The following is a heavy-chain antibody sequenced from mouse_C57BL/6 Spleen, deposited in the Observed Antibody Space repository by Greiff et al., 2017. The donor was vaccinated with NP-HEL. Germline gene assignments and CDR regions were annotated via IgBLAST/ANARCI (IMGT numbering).Heavy chain of an antibody. J-gene: IGHJ1*03. Sequence: VQLQQSGPELVKPGASVKIPCKASGYTFTDYNMDWVKQSHGKSLEWIGDINPNNGGTIYNQKFKGKATLTVDKSSSTAYMELRSLTSEDTAVYYCARNSYGYDWYFDVWGTGTTVTVSP. CDR1: GYTFTDYN. CDR2: INPNNGGT. D-gene: IGHD2-14*01. V-gene: IGHV1-18*01. CDR3: ARNSYGYDWYFDV.